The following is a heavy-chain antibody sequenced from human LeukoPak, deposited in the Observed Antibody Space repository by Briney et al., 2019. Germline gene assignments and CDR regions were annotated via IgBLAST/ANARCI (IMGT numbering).Heavy chain of an antibody. D-gene: IGHD6-19*01. J-gene: IGHJ4*02. CDR1: GYTFTGYH. V-gene: IGHV1-2*02. CDR3: ARDSGSSGWDPASFLDY. Sequence: ASVTASCEASGYTFTGYHIHWVRQAPGQGLEWMGWINPNSGGANSAQKFLGRVSMTRDTSISTVYMDLTSLRSDDTAVYFCARDSGSSGWDPASFLDYWGRGTLVTVSS. CDR2: INPNSGGA.